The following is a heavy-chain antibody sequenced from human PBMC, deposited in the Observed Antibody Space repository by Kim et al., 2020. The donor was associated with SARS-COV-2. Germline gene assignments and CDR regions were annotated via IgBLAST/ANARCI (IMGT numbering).Heavy chain of an antibody. Sequence: SSPSFQGHVTISADKSISTAYLQWSSLKASDTAMYYCARLDRLGGERNDPWGQGTLVTVSS. J-gene: IGHJ5*02. D-gene: IGHD7-27*01. V-gene: IGHV5-10-1*01. CDR3: ARLDRLGGERNDP.